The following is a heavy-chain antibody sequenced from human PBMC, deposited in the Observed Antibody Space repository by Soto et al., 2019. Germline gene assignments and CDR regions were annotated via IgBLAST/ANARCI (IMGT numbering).Heavy chain of an antibody. CDR3: AVDYYDSNFDL. J-gene: IGHJ2*01. V-gene: IGHV3-33*01. Sequence: QVQLVESGGGVVQPGRSLRLSCAASGFTFSSYGMHWVRQAPGEGLEWVAVIWYDGSNKYYADSVKGRFTISRDNSKNTLYLQMNSLRAEDTAVYYCAVDYYDSNFDLWGRGTLVTVSS. D-gene: IGHD3-22*01. CDR2: IWYDGSNK. CDR1: GFTFSSYG.